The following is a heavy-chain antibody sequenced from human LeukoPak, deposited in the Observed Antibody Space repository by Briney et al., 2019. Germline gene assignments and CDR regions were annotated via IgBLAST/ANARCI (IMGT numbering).Heavy chain of an antibody. V-gene: IGHV5-51*01. J-gene: IGHJ5*02. Sequence: GESLKISCKGSGYSFTSYWIGCVRQMPGKGLEWMGIIYPGDSDTRYSPSFQGQVTISADKSISTAYLQWSSLKASDTAMYYGARHPDYYGSGRFFNWFDPWGQGTLVTVSS. CDR3: ARHPDYYGSGRFFNWFDP. D-gene: IGHD3-10*01. CDR1: GYSFTSYW. CDR2: IYPGDSDT.